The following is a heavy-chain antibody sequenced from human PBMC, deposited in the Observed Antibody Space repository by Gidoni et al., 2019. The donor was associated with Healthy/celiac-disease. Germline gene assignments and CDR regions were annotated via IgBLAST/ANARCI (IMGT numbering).Heavy chain of an antibody. CDR2: IYTRGST. V-gene: IGHV4-4*07. CDR3: ARDRLRAAGPSGFDF. D-gene: IGHD6-13*01. J-gene: IGHJ4*02. CDR1: GGSISSSY. Sequence: QVQLQESGPGLVKPSETLSLTCTVSGGSISSSYWSWIRQPAGKGLEWIGRIYTRGSTNYNPSLKSRVTMSVDTSKNQFSLKLSSVTAADTAVYYCARDRLRAAGPSGFDFWGQGTLVTVSS.